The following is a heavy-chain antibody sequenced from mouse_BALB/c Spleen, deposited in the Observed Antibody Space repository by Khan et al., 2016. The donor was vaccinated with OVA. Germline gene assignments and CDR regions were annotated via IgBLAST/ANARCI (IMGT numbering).Heavy chain of an antibody. V-gene: IGHV9-3*02. J-gene: IGHJ4*01. Sequence: QIQLVQSGPELKKPGETVKISCKASGYTFTDYGMNWVKQAPGKGLKWMGWINPNTGESTFAEDFKGHFAFSLETSARTAYLQLNNLKNEDTAIYFCARDDCCGSAYRNIDHDAFAYWGQGTSVTVAS. D-gene: IGHD2-4*01. CDR3: ARDDCCGSAYRNIDHDAFAY. CDR2: INPNTGES. CDR1: GYTFTDYG.